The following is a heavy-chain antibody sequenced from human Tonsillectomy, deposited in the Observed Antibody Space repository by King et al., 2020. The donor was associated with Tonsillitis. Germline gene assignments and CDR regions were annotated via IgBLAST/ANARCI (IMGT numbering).Heavy chain of an antibody. CDR1: GYTFTNYY. CDR3: AIYGETGVFGTVDY. Sequence: VQLVESGAEVKKPGASVKVSCKASGYTFTNYYMHWVRQAPGQGLEWMGIINPSGGSTTYAQKFQGRVTMTRDTSTSPAYMELSSLRSEDTAVYYCAIYGETGVFGTVDYWGQGNPVPGSS. CDR2: INPSGGST. V-gene: IGHV1-46*01. J-gene: IGHJ4*02. D-gene: IGHD3-10*01.